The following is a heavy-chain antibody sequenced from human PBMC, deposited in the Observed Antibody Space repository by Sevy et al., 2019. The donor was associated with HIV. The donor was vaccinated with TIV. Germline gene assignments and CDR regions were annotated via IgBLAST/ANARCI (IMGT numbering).Heavy chain of an antibody. V-gene: IGHV1-18*01. D-gene: IGHD6-19*01. J-gene: IGHJ4*02. CDR1: GYTFTNYD. CDR3: ARLAVTGMSETHDS. CDR2: TSGYNGNT. Sequence: ASVKVSCKASGYTFTNYDISWVRQAPGQGLEWMGWTSGYNGNTNYAQKFQGRVTMTTDTSTSTAYMDLRSLRSDDTAVYYCARLAVTGMSETHDSWGQGTLVTVSS.